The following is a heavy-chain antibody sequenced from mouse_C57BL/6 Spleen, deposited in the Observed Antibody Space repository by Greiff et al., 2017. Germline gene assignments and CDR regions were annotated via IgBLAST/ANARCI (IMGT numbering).Heavy chain of an antibody. V-gene: IGHV1-72*01. Sequence: QVQLQQPGAELVKPGASVKLSCKASGYTFTSYWMHWVKQRPGRGLEWIGRIDPNRGGTKYNEKFKSKATLTVDKPSSTAYMQLSSLTSEDSAVYYCARFGQLGHYAMDYWGQGTSVTVAS. CDR3: ARFGQLGHYAMDY. CDR1: GYTFTSYW. J-gene: IGHJ4*01. D-gene: IGHD4-1*02. CDR2: IDPNRGGT.